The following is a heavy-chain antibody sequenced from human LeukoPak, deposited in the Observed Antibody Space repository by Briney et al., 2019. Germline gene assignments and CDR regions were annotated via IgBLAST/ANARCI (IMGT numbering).Heavy chain of an antibody. V-gene: IGHV1-8*01. J-gene: IGHJ4*02. CDR2: MSPNSGDT. Sequence: GASVKVSCKASGYTFTSYDFNWVRQATGQRPEWMGWMSPNSGDTGYAQKFQDRVTMTRNTSISTAYMELSSLRSEDTAVYYCARDFPEMANRLALIWGQGTLVTVSS. CDR3: ARDFPEMANRLALI. D-gene: IGHD5-24*01. CDR1: GYTFTSYD.